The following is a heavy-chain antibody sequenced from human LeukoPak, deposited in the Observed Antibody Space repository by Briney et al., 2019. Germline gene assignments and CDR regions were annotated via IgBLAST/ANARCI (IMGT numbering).Heavy chain of an antibody. D-gene: IGHD4-17*01. J-gene: IGHJ4*02. V-gene: IGHV3-11*01. CDR1: GFTFSDFY. CDR2: SSNGGSTI. CDR3: ATGIEWATVTTDIFDY. Sequence: GGSLRLSCAASGFTFSDFYMTWIRQAPGKGLEWVSYSSNGGSTIYYADSVKGRFTISRDNAKNSLYLQMNSLRAEDTAVYYCATGIEWATVTTDIFDYWGQGTLVTVSS.